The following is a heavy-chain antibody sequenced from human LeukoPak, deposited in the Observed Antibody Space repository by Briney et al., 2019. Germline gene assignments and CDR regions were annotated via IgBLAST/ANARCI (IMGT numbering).Heavy chain of an antibody. V-gene: IGHV1-3*01. CDR3: ARTLGGLVLGY. J-gene: IGHJ4*02. CDR1: GYTFTSYG. CDR2: INAGNGNT. D-gene: IGHD6-19*01. Sequence: GASVKVSCKASGYTFTSYGISWVRQAPGQGLEWMGWINAGNGNTKYSQKFQGRVTITRDTSASTAYMELSSLRSEDTAVYYCARTLGGLVLGYWGQGTLVTVSS.